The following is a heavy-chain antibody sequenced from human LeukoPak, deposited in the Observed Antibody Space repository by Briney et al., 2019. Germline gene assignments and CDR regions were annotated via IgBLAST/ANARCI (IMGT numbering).Heavy chain of an antibody. CDR2: FYYSGST. Sequence: PSETLSLTCTVSGGSISAYYWNWIRQPPGKGLEWIGFFYYSGSTYYNPSLKSRVTISVDTSKNQFSLKLSSVTAADTAVYYCALGAAAGTRLDYWGQGTLVTVPS. CDR3: ALGAAAGTRLDY. D-gene: IGHD6-13*01. CDR1: GGSISAYY. V-gene: IGHV4-59*06. J-gene: IGHJ4*02.